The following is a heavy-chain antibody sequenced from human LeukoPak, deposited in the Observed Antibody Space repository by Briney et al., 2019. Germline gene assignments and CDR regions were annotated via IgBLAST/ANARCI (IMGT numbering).Heavy chain of an antibody. D-gene: IGHD3-10*01. Sequence: GGSLRLSCAASGFTFDDYAMHWVRQAPGKGLEWVSGISWNSGSIGYADSVKGRFTISRDNAKNSLYLQMNSLRAEDTALYYCAKVAMVRGETDWGQGTLVTVSS. CDR1: GFTFDDYA. CDR3: AKVAMVRGETD. V-gene: IGHV3-9*01. J-gene: IGHJ4*02. CDR2: ISWNSGSI.